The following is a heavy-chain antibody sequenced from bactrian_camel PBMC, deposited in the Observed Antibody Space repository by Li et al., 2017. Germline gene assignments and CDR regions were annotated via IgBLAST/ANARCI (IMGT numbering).Heavy chain of an antibody. CDR2: ISSGGGST. CDR3: ANSRGGSWQVPGDA. J-gene: IGHJ6*01. CDR1: GFTFRDYA. V-gene: IGHV3S40*01. D-gene: IGHD7*01. Sequence: VQLVESGGGLVQPGGTLRLSCAASGFTFRDYAGSWVRQAPGKGLEWVSAISSGGGSTYYADSVKGRFTVSRDNAKNTLYLQLNSLKNEDTAMYYCANSRGGSWQVPGDAWGQGTQVTVS.